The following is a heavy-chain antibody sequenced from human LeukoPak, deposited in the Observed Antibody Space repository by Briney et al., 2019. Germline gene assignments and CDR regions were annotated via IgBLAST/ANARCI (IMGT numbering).Heavy chain of an antibody. CDR2: INHSGST. J-gene: IGHJ4*02. Sequence: KPSETLSLTCAVYGGSFSGYYWSWIRQPPGKGLEWIGQINHSGSTNYNPSLKSRVTISVDTSKNQFSLKLSSVTAADTAVYYCARGGRRSGPHIVVVTAPRYFDYWGQGTLVTVSS. CDR1: GGSFSGYY. CDR3: ARGGRRSGPHIVVVTAPRYFDY. D-gene: IGHD2-21*02. V-gene: IGHV4-34*01.